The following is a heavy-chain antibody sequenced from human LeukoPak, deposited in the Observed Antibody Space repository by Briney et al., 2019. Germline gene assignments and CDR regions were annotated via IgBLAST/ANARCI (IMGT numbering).Heavy chain of an antibody. J-gene: IGHJ4*02. CDR3: ASVPGD. CDR2: INSDGSST. Sequence: GGSLILSCAASGFTISTYWMHCVRQAPGKELLWVSRINSDGSSTSYADSVKGRLTISRDNAKNTLYLQMNSLRAEDTAVYYCASVPGDWGQGTLVTVSS. V-gene: IGHV3-74*01. CDR1: GFTISTYW.